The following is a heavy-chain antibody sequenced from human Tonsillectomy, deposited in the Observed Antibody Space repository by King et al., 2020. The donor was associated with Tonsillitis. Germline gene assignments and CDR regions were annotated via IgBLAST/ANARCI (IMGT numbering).Heavy chain of an antibody. CDR1: GFTVSSNY. D-gene: IGHD3-22*01. CDR3: ARGLHYYDNSDYDAFDM. J-gene: IGHJ3*02. Sequence: VQLVESGGGLIQPGGSLRLSCAASGFTVSSNYMSGVRQDPGKGLEGVTVIYSGGSTSYADSVSGRFTIYRDNSKNTLYLQMNRLRSEDTAVYYCARGLHYYDNSDYDAFDMWGQGTMVTVSS. V-gene: IGHV3-53*01. CDR2: IYSGGST.